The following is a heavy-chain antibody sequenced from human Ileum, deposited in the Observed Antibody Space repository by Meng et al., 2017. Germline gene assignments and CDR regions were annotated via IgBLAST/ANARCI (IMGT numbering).Heavy chain of an antibody. Sequence: QLPESGPGLVKASVSLSLTCSVAGSSMSVVSYWSWVRQSPGKGLEWIGQIDHLGIAYYKPSLKSRVTMSIDQSKSQFSLRLTSVSAADTAVYYCARHGGYYQDFWGQGTLVTVSS. V-gene: IGHV4-4*02. J-gene: IGHJ4*02. CDR3: ARHGGYYQDF. CDR1: GSSMSVVSY. D-gene: IGHD4-23*01. CDR2: IDHLGIA.